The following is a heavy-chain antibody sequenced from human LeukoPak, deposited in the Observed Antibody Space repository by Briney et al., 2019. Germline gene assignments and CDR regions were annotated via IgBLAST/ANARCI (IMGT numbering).Heavy chain of an antibody. CDR1: GYTFTGYY. V-gene: IGHV1-2*02. Sequence: ASVKVSCEASGYTFTGYYMHWVRQAPGQGLEWMGWINPNSGGTNYAQKFQGRVTMTRDTSISTAYMELSRLRSDDTAVYYCARDGYCSGGSCYDDAFDIWGQGTMVTVSS. CDR2: INPNSGGT. CDR3: ARDGYCSGGSCYDDAFDI. D-gene: IGHD2-15*01. J-gene: IGHJ3*02.